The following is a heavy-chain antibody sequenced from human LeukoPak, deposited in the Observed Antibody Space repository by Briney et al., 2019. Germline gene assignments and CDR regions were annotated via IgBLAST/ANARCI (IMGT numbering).Heavy chain of an antibody. V-gene: IGHV3-66*01. D-gene: IGHD3-9*01. CDR1: GFTVSSNY. CDR2: IYSGGST. Sequence: GGSLRLSCAASGFTVSSNYMSWVRQAPGKGLEWVSVIYSGGSTYYADSVKDRFTISRDNSKNTLYLQMNSLRVEDTAVYYCAARNPDILTGYLSGGPMYYFDYWGQGTLVTVSS. CDR3: AARNPDILTGYLSGGPMYYFDY. J-gene: IGHJ4*02.